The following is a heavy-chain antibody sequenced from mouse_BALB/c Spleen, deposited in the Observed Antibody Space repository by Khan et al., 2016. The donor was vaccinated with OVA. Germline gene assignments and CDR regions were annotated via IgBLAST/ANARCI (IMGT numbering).Heavy chain of an antibody. D-gene: IGHD1-1*01. CDR1: GYSITSGYA. Sequence: EVQLVESGPGLVKPSQSLSLTCTVTGYSITSGYAWNWIRQFPGNKLEWMGYISYSGGTSYNPSLKSRISITRDTSKNQFFLQLNSVTTVDTATYYCARGNYYGYCFDYWGQGTTLTVSS. J-gene: IGHJ2*01. V-gene: IGHV3-2*02. CDR2: ISYSGGT. CDR3: ARGNYYGYCFDY.